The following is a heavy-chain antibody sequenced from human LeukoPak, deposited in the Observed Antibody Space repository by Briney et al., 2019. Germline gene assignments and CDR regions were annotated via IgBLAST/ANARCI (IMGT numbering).Heavy chain of an antibody. CDR2: IYQSGNT. D-gene: IGHD1-26*01. V-gene: IGHV4-4*02. Sequence: PSETLSPTCAVSGGSISGSNWWSWVRQPPGKGLEWIGEIYQSGNTNYNPSLKSRVTISVDKSKNHFSPKLSSVTAADTAVYYCATSRTVGATYRNFDYWGQGTLVTVSS. CDR3: ATSRTVGATYRNFDY. J-gene: IGHJ4*02. CDR1: GGSISGSNW.